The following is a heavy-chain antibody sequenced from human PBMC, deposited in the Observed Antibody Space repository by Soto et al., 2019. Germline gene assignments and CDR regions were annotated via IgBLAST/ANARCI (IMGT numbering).Heavy chain of an antibody. V-gene: IGHV5-10-1*01. CDR2: IDPSDSYT. CDR1: GYSFTSYW. CDR3: ARQQRSSGFYYYYYGMDV. Sequence: PGESLKISCKGSGYSFTSYWISWVRQMPGKGLEWMGRIDPSDSYTNYSPSFQGHVTISADKSISTAYLQWSSLKASDTAMHYCARQQRSSGFYYYYYGMDVWGQGTTVTVSS. J-gene: IGHJ6*02. D-gene: IGHD6-19*01.